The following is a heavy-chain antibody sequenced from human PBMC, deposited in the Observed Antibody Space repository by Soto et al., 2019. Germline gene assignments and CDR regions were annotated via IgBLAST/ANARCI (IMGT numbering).Heavy chain of an antibody. CDR3: ARLQRTVTAYYYYYDMDV. CDR2: FYYTGST. J-gene: IGHJ6*02. Sequence: QVQLQESGPGLVKPSETLSLTCTVSGGSISSNFWSWIRQPPRKGLEWSGNFYYTGSTNYNASLKSRVTISVDTSKNQFSLKLSSVTAAHTAVYYCARLQRTVTAYYYYYDMDVWGQGTTVTVSS. D-gene: IGHD2-21*02. CDR1: GGSISSNF. V-gene: IGHV4-59*01.